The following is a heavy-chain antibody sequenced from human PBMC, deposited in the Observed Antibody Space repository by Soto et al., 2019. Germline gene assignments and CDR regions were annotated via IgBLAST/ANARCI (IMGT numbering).Heavy chain of an antibody. CDR1: GGSLSSNNYY. CDR2: MYYSRST. D-gene: IGHD3-10*01. V-gene: IGHV4-30-4*08. CDR3: ARARWFGESYYYYGMDV. J-gene: IGHJ6*02. Sequence: SETLSLTCFVSGGSLSSNNYYWGWIRQPPGKGLEWIGYMYYSRSTYYNPSLKSRVTISVDTSKNQFSLKLSSVTAADTAVYYCARARWFGESYYYYGMDVWGQGTTVTVSS.